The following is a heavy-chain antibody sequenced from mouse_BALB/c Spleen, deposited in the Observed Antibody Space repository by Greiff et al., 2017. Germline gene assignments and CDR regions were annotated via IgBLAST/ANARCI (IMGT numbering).Heavy chain of an antibody. V-gene: IGHV2-9*02. D-gene: IGHD2-3*01. J-gene: IGHJ3*01. Sequence: QVQLLQSGPGLVAPSQCLSITCTASGFSLTSYGVHWVRQPPGKGLEWLGVISAGGSTNYYSALMSRLSISKDNSKSQVFLKMNSLLTDDTAMYYCARGDGYYHWFAYWGQGTLVTVSA. CDR1: GFSLTSYG. CDR3: ARGDGYYHWFAY. CDR2: ISAGGST.